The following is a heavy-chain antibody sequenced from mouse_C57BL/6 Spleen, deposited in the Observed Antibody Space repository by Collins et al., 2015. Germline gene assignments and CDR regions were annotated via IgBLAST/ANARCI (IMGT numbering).Heavy chain of an antibody. CDR3: TRGDYDGPFDY. D-gene: IGHD2-4*01. CDR1: GYTFTDYE. V-gene: IGHV1-15*01. CDR2: IDPETGGT. J-gene: IGHJ2*01. Sequence: QVQLQQSGAELVRPGASVTLSCKASGYTFTDYEMHWVKQTPVHGLEWIGAIDPETGGTAYNQKFKGKAILTADKSSSTAYMELRSLTSEDSAVYYCTRGDYDGPFDYWGQGTTPTVSS.